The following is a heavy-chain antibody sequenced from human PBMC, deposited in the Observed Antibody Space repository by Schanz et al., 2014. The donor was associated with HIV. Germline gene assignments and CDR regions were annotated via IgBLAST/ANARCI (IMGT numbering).Heavy chain of an antibody. CDR2: INPKSGNT. J-gene: IGHJ3*01. D-gene: IGHD3-3*01. CDR1: GYTFTSYD. V-gene: IGHV1-8*01. CDR3: ARAGLWYNSGDYYGSAFDV. Sequence: QVRLVQSGAEVKKPGASVTVSCKTSGYTFTSYDINWVRQAAGQGLEWMAWINPKSGNTGYARKFQGRVTVTINTSKRTIYMELRGLTSEDAAVYYCARAGLWYNSGDYYGSAFDVWGPGTAVTVAS.